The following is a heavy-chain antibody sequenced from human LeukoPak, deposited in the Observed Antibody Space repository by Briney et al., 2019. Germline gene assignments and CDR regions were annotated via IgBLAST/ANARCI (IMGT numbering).Heavy chain of an antibody. D-gene: IGHD4-23*01. Sequence: GGSLRLSCAASGFTVSSNYMSWVRQAPGKGLGWVSVIYSGGSTYYADSVKGRFTISRDNSKNTLYLQMNSLRAEDTAVYYCARELIYGGPFDYWGQGTLVTVSS. CDR1: GFTVSSNY. V-gene: IGHV3-66*01. CDR2: IYSGGST. J-gene: IGHJ4*02. CDR3: ARELIYGGPFDY.